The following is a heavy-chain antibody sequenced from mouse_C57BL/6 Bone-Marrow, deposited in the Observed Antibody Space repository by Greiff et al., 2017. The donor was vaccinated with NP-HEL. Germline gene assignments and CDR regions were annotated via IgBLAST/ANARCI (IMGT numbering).Heavy chain of an antibody. V-gene: IGHV1-69*01. D-gene: IGHD1-1*01. Sequence: QVQLQQPGAELVMPGASVKLSCKASGYTFTSYWMHWVKQRPGQGLEWIGEIDPSDSYTNYNQKFKGKSTLTVDKSSSTAYMQLSSLTSEDSAVYYCAREGIITTVGDVWGTGTTVTVSS. J-gene: IGHJ1*03. CDR1: GYTFTSYW. CDR2: IDPSDSYT. CDR3: AREGIITTVGDV.